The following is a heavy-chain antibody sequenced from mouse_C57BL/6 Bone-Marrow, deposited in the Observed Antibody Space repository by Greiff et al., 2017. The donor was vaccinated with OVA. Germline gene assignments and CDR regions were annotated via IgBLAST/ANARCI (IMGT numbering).Heavy chain of an antibody. Sequence: QVQLQQSGPELVKPGASVKISCKASGYAFSSSWMNWVKQTPGKGLEWIGRIYPGDGDTNYTGKLKGQATLTADKTASTAYMDFSSLTSEDSAVYFCARGGGLDHWGQGTLVTVSA. V-gene: IGHV1-82*01. J-gene: IGHJ3*01. D-gene: IGHD3-3*01. CDR2: IYPGDGDT. CDR3: ARGGGLDH. CDR1: GYAFSSSW.